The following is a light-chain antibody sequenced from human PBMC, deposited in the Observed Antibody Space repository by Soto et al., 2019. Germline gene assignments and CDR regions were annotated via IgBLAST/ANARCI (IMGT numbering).Light chain of an antibody. CDR1: QSVSSNY. CDR3: QQYFTSPLT. CDR2: GVS. J-gene: IGKJ4*01. V-gene: IGKV3-20*01. Sequence: EVVLTQSPGTLSLSPGESATLSCRASQSVSSNYLAWYQQKPGQAPRLLIYGVSTRATGIPDSFSGSGSGTDFSLTISRLKPEDFALYYCQQYFTSPLTFGGGTKVEIK.